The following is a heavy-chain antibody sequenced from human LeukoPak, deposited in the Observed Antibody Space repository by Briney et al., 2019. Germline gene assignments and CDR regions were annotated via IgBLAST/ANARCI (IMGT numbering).Heavy chain of an antibody. CDR3: AKHREYSSSSDLDY. Sequence: PSETLSLTCTVSGGSISSYYWSWIRQPPGKGLEWIGYIYYSGSTNYNPSLKSRVTISVDTSKNQFSLKLSSVTAADTAVYYCAKHREYSSSSDLDYWGQGALVTVSS. J-gene: IGHJ4*02. V-gene: IGHV4-59*01. D-gene: IGHD6-6*01. CDR2: IYYSGST. CDR1: GGSISSYY.